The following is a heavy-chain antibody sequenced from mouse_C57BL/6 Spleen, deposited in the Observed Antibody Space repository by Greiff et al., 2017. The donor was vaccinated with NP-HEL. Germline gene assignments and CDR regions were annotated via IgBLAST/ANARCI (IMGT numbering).Heavy chain of an antibody. CDR3: ARIPSMDY. V-gene: IGHV5-6*01. D-gene: IGHD5-1-1*01. J-gene: IGHJ4*01. CDR1: GFTFSSYG. Sequence: EVQGVESGGDLVKPGGSLKLSCAASGFTFSSYGMSWVRQTPDKRLEWVATISSGGSYTYYPYSLNGRFTISRDNAKNTLYLQMSSLKSEDTAMYYCARIPSMDYWGKGTSVTVSS. CDR2: ISSGGSYT.